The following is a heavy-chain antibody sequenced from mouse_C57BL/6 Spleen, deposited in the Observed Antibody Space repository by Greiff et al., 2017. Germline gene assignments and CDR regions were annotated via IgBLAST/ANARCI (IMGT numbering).Heavy chain of an antibody. V-gene: IGHV5-4*01. J-gene: IGHJ1*03. CDR1: GFTFSSYA. Sequence: EVQLVESGGGLVKPGGSLKLSCAASGFTFSSYAMSWVRQTPEKRLEWVATISDGGSYTYYPDNVKGRFTISRDNAKNNLYLQMSHLKSEDTAMYYCARDGSEYFDVWGTGTTVTVSS. D-gene: IGHD1-1*01. CDR3: ARDGSEYFDV. CDR2: ISDGGSYT.